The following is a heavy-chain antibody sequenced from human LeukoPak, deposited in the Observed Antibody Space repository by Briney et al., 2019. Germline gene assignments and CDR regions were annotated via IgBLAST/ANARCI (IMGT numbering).Heavy chain of an antibody. D-gene: IGHD1-1*01. V-gene: IGHV6-1*01. Sequence: SQTLSLSCAISGDSVSSNSAAWNWIRQSPSRGLEWLGRTYYRSNWNNDYAVSVESRITINPDTSKNQFSLQVNSVTPEDTAVYYCAKVGDWKDRFDYWGQGTLVTVSS. CDR1: GDSVSSNSAA. CDR2: TYYRSNWNN. J-gene: IGHJ4*02. CDR3: AKVGDWKDRFDY.